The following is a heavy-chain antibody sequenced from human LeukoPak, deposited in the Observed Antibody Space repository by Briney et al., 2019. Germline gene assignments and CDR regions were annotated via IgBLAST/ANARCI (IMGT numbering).Heavy chain of an antibody. J-gene: IGHJ4*02. CDR2: ISGYNGNT. CDR1: GYTFTSYG. Sequence: GASVKVSCKASGYTFTSYGISWVRQAPGQGLEWMGWISGYNGNTNYAQKLQGRATMTTDTSTNTAYMELRSPRSDDTAVYYCARADIRAIASSGWYGFDYWGQGTLVTVSS. V-gene: IGHV1-18*01. D-gene: IGHD6-19*01. CDR3: ARADIRAIASSGWYGFDY.